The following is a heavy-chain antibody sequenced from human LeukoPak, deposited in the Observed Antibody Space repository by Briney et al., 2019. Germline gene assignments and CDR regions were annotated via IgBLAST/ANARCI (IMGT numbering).Heavy chain of an antibody. CDR3: ARVELERREPFDY. V-gene: IGHV4-59*01. J-gene: IGHJ4*02. Sequence: ETLSLTCNVSGGSMNTYYWSWIRQPPGKGLEWIGYIFYTGITNYNPSLKSRVTISVDTSRNQFSLKLTSVTAADTAVYYCARVELERREPFDYWGQGTLVTVSS. CDR1: GGSMNTYY. CDR2: IFYTGIT. D-gene: IGHD1-1*01.